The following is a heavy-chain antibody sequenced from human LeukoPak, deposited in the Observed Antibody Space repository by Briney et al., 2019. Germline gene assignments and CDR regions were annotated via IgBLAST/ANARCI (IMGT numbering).Heavy chain of an antibody. CDR1: GFTFSSYS. CDR3: ARAGDYGDYFDY. CDR2: ISSSSSYI. Sequence: GGSLRLSCAASGFTFSSYSMSWVRQAPGKGLEWVSSISSSSSYIYYADSVKGRFTISRDNAKNSLYLQMNSPRAEDTAVYYCARAGDYGDYFDYWGQGTLVTVSS. V-gene: IGHV3-21*01. D-gene: IGHD4-17*01. J-gene: IGHJ4*02.